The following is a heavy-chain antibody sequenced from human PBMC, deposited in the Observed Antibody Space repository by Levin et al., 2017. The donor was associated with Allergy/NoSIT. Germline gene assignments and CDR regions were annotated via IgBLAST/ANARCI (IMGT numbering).Heavy chain of an antibody. CDR1: GGSISSGDYY. J-gene: IGHJ4*02. CDR2: IYYSGSS. CDR3: ARTYYYGSGSYRHFDY. V-gene: IGHV4-30-4*01. D-gene: IGHD3-10*01. Sequence: SETLSLTCTVSGGSISSGDYYWSWIRQPPGKGLEWIGYIYYSGSSYYNPSLKSRVTISVDTSKNQFSLKLRSVTAADSAVYYCARTYYYGSGSYRHFDYWGQGTLVTVSS.